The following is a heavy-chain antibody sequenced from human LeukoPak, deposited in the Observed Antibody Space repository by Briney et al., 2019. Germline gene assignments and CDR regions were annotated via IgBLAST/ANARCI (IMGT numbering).Heavy chain of an antibody. CDR3: ARGSTYYDSSGQVPFDY. J-gene: IGHJ4*02. V-gene: IGHV3-7*01. CDR2: IDQDGREK. D-gene: IGHD3-22*01. Sequence: GGSLRLSCAASGFTFSIYWMSWVRQAPGKGLEWVANIDQDGREKSFVDSVRGRFSISRDNAKNSLYLQMNSLRAEDTAVYYCARGSTYYDSSGQVPFDYWGQGTLVTVSS. CDR1: GFTFSIYW.